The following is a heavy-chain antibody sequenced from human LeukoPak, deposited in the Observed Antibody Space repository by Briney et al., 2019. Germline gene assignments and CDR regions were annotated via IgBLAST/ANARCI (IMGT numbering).Heavy chain of an antibody. CDR2: IYYSGST. Sequence: SETLSRTCTVSGGSISSYYWSWIRQPPGKGLEWIGYIYYSGSTNYNPSLKSRVTISVDTSKNQFSLKLSSVTAADTAVYYCARARRGDFWSGYYVNWFDPWGQGTLVTVSS. V-gene: IGHV4-59*01. CDR1: GGSISSYY. CDR3: ARARRGDFWSGYYVNWFDP. D-gene: IGHD3-3*01. J-gene: IGHJ5*02.